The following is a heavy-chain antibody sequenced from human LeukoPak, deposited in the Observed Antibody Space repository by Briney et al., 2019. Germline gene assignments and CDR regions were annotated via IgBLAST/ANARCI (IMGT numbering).Heavy chain of an antibody. J-gene: IGHJ4*02. CDR3: ARDFYSVLDY. CDR1: GFTFSDAY. V-gene: IGHV3-11*01. CDR2: MSSSGNII. D-gene: IGHD2/OR15-2a*01. Sequence: GGSLRLSCAASGFTFSDAYMHWVRQAPGKGLEWLAYMSSSGNIIYYVDSVKGRFTISRDNANNSLFLQMKSLRTEDTAVYYCARDFYSVLDYWGQGTLVTVSS.